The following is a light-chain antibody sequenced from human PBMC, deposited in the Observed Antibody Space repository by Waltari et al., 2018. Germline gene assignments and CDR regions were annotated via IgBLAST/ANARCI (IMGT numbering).Light chain of an antibody. J-gene: IGLJ3*02. V-gene: IGLV2-18*02. Sequence: QSALPPPPSVSGSPGQSVTISCTGTSGDVGYFNRVSWYQQTPGTAPKLLIYEVTNRPSGVPDRFSGSKSGNTASLTISGLQAEDEADYYCNSYTTSETWVFGGGTKVTVL. CDR3: NSYTTSETWV. CDR1: SGDVGYFNR. CDR2: EVT.